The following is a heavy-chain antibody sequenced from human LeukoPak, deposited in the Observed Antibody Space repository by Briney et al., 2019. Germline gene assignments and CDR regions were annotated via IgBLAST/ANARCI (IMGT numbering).Heavy chain of an antibody. CDR2: ILGSGGST. Sequence: GGSLRLSCAASGFTFSNYAMSWVRQAPGKGLEWVSAILGSGGSTYYADSVKGRFTVSRDNSKSTLYLQMNSLRAEDTALYYCAKWGDYDVLTGYYVRDYWGQGTLVTVSS. CDR1: GFTFSNYA. J-gene: IGHJ4*02. D-gene: IGHD3-9*01. V-gene: IGHV3-23*01. CDR3: AKWGDYDVLTGYYVRDY.